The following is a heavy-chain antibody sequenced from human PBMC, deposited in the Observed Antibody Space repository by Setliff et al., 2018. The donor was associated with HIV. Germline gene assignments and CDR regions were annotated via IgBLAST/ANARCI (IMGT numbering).Heavy chain of an antibody. CDR1: GFAFSTFD. J-gene: IGHJ4*01. V-gene: IGHV3-23*01. CDR2: VGVGGYDT. D-gene: IGHD2-15*01. Sequence: PGGSLRLSCAAYGFAFSTFDMNWVRQAQGKGPEWVAAVGVGGYDTFYTDSVRGRFAVSRDDSKNTLYLQMNRLRVEDTAVYYCAKDGISGGAYPPYYFDYWGHGTLVTVSS. CDR3: AKDGISGGAYPPYYFDY.